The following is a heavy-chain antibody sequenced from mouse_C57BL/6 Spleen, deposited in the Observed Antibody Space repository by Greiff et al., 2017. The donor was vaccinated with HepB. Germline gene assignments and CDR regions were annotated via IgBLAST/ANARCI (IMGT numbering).Heavy chain of an antibody. CDR2: IYPRDGST. V-gene: IGHV1-78*01. CDR3: ARYPIYYGNYEYAMDY. D-gene: IGHD2-1*01. J-gene: IGHJ4*01. CDR1: GYTFTDHT. Sequence: VQLQQSDAELVKPGASVKISCKVSGYTFTDHTIHWMKQRPEQGLEWIGYIYPRDGSTKYNEKFKGKATLTADISSSTAYMQLNSLTSEDSAVYFCARYPIYYGNYEYAMDYWGQGTSVTVSS.